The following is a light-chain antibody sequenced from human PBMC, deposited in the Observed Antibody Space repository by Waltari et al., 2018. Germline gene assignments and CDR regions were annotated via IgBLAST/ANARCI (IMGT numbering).Light chain of an antibody. Sequence: EIVLTQSPATLSLSPGERATLSCRASQYVSTYLAWYQQKPGQAPRLLIYDASNRATGLPARFSGSGSGTDFTLTISSLEPEDFAVYYCQQYHKWPPYTFGQGTKLDI. V-gene: IGKV3-11*01. CDR2: DAS. CDR1: QYVSTY. CDR3: QQYHKWPPYT. J-gene: IGKJ2*01.